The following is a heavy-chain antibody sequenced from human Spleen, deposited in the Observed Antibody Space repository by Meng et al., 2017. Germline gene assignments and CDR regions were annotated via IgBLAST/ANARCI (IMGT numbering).Heavy chain of an antibody. V-gene: IGHV4-34*01. CDR2: INHSGST. D-gene: IGHD4-11*01. CDR3: ARGPTTMAHDFDY. Sequence: QGQLHRWGAGLLKPSETLSLTCAVYGGSFSGYYWSWIRQPPGKGLEWIGEINHSGSTNYNPSLKSRVTISVDTSKNQFSLKLSSVTAADTAVYYCARGPTTMAHDFDYWGQGTLVTVSS. J-gene: IGHJ4*02. CDR1: GGSFSGYY.